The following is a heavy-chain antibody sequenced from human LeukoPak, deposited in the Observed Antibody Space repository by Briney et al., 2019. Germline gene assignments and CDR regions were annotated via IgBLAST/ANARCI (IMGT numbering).Heavy chain of an antibody. J-gene: IGHJ4*02. V-gene: IGHV3-53*01. D-gene: IGHD5-18*01. CDR3: AKQGYSYGYGEDY. CDR2: IYSGGST. CDR1: GFTVSSNY. Sequence: GGSLRLSFAASGFTVSSNYMSWVRQAPGKGLEWVSVIYSGGSTYYADSVKGRFTISRDNSKNTLYLQMNSLRAEDTAVYYCAKQGYSYGYGEDYWGQGTLVTVSS.